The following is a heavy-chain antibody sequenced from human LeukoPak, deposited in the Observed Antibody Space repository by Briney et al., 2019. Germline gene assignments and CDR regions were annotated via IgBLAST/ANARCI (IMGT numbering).Heavy chain of an antibody. J-gene: IGHJ4*02. V-gene: IGHV5-51*01. CDR2: IFPGDSDT. D-gene: IGHD2-15*01. CDR1: GDSFTSFW. CDR3: ARPRVVGADHFFDF. Sequence: GESLKISCTVSGDSFTSFWIGWVRQLPEKGLEWIGIIFPGDSDTRYSPSFQGQVTISVDKSISTAYLQWSSLKASDTAMYYCARPRVVGADHFFDFWGQGTLVTVSS.